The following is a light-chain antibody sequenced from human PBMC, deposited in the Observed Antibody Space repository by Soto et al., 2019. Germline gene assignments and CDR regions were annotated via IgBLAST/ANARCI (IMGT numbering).Light chain of an antibody. CDR3: GSYTGTIYV. Sequence: QSVLIQPASVSGSPGQSITISCTGTSGDVGVYKFVSWYQQHPGKAPKLIIYEVSNRPSGVSSRFSGSMSGNAASLTISGLQAEDEADYYCGSYTGTIYVFGTGTKV. J-gene: IGLJ1*01. CDR1: SGDVGVYKF. CDR2: EVS. V-gene: IGLV2-14*01.